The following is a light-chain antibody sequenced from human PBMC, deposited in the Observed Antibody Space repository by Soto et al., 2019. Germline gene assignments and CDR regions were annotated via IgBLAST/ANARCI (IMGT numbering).Light chain of an antibody. J-gene: IGLJ3*02. CDR1: SSDVGGYIY. CDR3: CSYAGNKTVV. CDR2: DVG. Sequence: QSALTQPRSVSGSPGQSVTISCTGTSSDVGGYIYVSWYQQYPAKAPKVMIYDVGRRPSGVPDRFSGSKSGNTASLTISGLQAEDEAVYFCCSYAGNKTVVFGGGTKLTVL. V-gene: IGLV2-11*01.